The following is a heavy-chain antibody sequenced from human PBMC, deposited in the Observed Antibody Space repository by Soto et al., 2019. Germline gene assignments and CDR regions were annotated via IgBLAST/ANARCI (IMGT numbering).Heavy chain of an antibody. J-gene: IGHJ3*02. CDR3: ARVVPLWFGEERGAFDI. D-gene: IGHD3-10*01. CDR2: ISSSSSTI. V-gene: IGHV3-48*02. CDR1: GFTFSSYS. Sequence: EVQLLESGGGLVQPGGSLRLSCAASGFTFSSYSMNWVRQAPGKGLEWVSYISSSSSTIYYADSVKGRFTISRDNAKNSLYLQMNSLRDEDTAVYYCARVVPLWFGEERGAFDIWGQGTMVTVSS.